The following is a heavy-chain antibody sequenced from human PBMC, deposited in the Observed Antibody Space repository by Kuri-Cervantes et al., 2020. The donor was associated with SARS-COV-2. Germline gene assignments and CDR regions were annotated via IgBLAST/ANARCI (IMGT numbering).Heavy chain of an antibody. J-gene: IGHJ4*02. Sequence: GGSLRLSCAASGFTFSSYSMNWVRQAPGKGLEWVSSISSSSSYIYYADSEKGRFTISRDNSKNTLYLQMNSLRAEDTAVYYCAPGELLRGPNDYWGQGTLVTVSS. CDR3: APGELLRGPNDY. CDR2: ISSSSSYI. D-gene: IGHD1-26*01. V-gene: IGHV3-21*01. CDR1: GFTFSSYS.